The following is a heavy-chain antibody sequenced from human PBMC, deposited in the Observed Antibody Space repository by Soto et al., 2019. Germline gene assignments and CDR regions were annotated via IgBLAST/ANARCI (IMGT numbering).Heavy chain of an antibody. Sequence: QVQLVQSGAEVKKPGSSVKVSCKASGGTFSSYAISWVRQAPGQGLEWMGGIIPIFGTANYAKKFQGRVTITADESTSTAYMELSSLRSEDTAVYYCARAGNCGGDCYFDYWGQGTLVTVSS. CDR1: GGTFSSYA. J-gene: IGHJ4*02. D-gene: IGHD2-21*02. CDR3: ARAGNCGGDCYFDY. V-gene: IGHV1-69*12. CDR2: IIPIFGTA.